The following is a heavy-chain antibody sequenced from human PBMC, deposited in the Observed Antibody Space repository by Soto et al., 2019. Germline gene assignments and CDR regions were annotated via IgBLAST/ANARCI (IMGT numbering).Heavy chain of an antibody. V-gene: IGHV3-30*03. CDR3: ARDPEKYSGSDLGIDY. D-gene: IGHD5-12*01. CDR1: GFTFSSYG. Sequence: PGGSLRLSCAASGFTFSSYGMHWVRQAPGKGLEWVAVISYDGSNKYYRDSVKGRFTISRDNSKSTLYLQMNSLRAEDTAVYYCARDPEKYSGSDLGIDYWGQGTLVTAPQ. J-gene: IGHJ4*02. CDR2: ISYDGSNK.